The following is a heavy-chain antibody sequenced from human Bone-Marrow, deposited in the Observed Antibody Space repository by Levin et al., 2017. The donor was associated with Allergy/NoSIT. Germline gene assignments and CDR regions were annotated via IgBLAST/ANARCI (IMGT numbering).Heavy chain of an antibody. J-gene: IGHJ4*02. CDR2: INPNSGGT. V-gene: IGHV1-2*06. CDR1: GYTFTAFH. D-gene: IGHD6-13*01. CDR3: VRRGGSTWDLDY. Sequence: ASVKVSCKTSGYTFTAFHVHWVRQAPGQGLEWRGRINPNSGGTDYARKFQGRVNMTRDMSIRTVYLELATLRSDDTAVFFCVRRGGSTWDLDYWGQGTLVTVSS.